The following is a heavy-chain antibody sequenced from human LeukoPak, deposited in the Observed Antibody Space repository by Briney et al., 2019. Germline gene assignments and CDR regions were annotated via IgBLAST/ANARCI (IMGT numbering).Heavy chain of an antibody. CDR3: ARILVVPAANYYYSYGMDV. J-gene: IGHJ6*02. CDR2: ISSSATYI. CDR1: GFTFSSYW. D-gene: IGHD2-2*01. V-gene: IGHV3-21*06. Sequence: PGGSLRLSCEASGFTFSSYWMSWARQAPGKGLEWVSSISSSATYIYYADSVKGRFTISRDNAKTSLSLQMNSLRAEDTAVYYCARILVVPAANYYYSYGMDVWGQGTTVTVSS.